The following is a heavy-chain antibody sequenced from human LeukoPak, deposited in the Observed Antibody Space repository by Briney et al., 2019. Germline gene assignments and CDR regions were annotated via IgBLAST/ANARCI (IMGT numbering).Heavy chain of an antibody. V-gene: IGHV3-30*09. CDR1: GFTFSSYA. J-gene: IGHJ4*02. CDR3: ARAGKWLPDDLDY. D-gene: IGHD3-10*01. Sequence: PGGSLRLSCAASGFTFSSYAMHWVRQAPGKGLEWVAFASFDESKTYYMDSVKGRFAISRDNSKNTLYLQLTSLKAEDTAVYYCARAGKWLPDDLDYWGQGTLVTVSS. CDR2: ASFDESKT.